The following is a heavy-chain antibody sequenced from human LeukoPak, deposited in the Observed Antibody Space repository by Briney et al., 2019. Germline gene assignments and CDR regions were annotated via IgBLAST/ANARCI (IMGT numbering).Heavy chain of an antibody. Sequence: PSETLSLTCAVSGVSISSSEWWILVRQPPGQGLEWIGEIHRAGRTRYNPSLKSRVTISMDYSKNQFSLKLTSVTAADTAIYYCGKTDIYFNPIDYWGPGSLVTVSS. V-gene: IGHV4-4*02. CDR3: GKTDIYFNPIDY. CDR1: GVSISSSEW. J-gene: IGHJ4*02. CDR2: IHRAGRT. D-gene: IGHD3-9*01.